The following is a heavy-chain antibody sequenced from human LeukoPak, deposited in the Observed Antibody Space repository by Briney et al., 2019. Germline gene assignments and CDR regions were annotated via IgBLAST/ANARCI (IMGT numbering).Heavy chain of an antibody. Sequence: GGSLRLSCAASGFTFDGYGMSWVRHAPEKGLEWVSSISSNGGSTSYVDSVKGRFTISRDNAKNSLYLQMNSLRAEDTAVYYCARDRPTIPAFDIWGQRTMVTVSS. CDR2: ISSNGGST. CDR1: GFTFDGYG. CDR3: ARDRPTIPAFDI. J-gene: IGHJ3*02. D-gene: IGHD5-12*01. V-gene: IGHV3-20*04.